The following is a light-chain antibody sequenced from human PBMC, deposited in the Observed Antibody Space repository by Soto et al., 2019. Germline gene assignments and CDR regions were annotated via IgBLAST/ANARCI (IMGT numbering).Light chain of an antibody. CDR3: QQSYSAPF. Sequence: DIQMTQSPSSLSASVGDRVTITCRASQTISTYLNWYQQKPGKAPKLLIYGASSLKSGVPSRFSGSGSGTDFTLTISSLQPEDFATYYCQQSYSAPFFGPGTKVDI. J-gene: IGKJ3*01. V-gene: IGKV1-39*01. CDR1: QTISTY. CDR2: GAS.